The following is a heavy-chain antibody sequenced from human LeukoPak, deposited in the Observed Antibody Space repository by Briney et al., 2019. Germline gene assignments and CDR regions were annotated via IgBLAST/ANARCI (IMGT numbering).Heavy chain of an antibody. CDR2: ISESGGGK. CDR1: GFTFSSYA. D-gene: IGHD6-6*01. J-gene: IGHJ4*02. V-gene: IGHV3-23*01. CDR3: AKRAAARTLDY. Sequence: GGSLRLSCAASGFTFSSYAMNWVRQAPGKGLEWVSSISESGGGKYHADSVKGRFTISRDNSQNTLYLQMNSLRAEDTAVYYCAKRAAARTLDYWGQGTLVTVSS.